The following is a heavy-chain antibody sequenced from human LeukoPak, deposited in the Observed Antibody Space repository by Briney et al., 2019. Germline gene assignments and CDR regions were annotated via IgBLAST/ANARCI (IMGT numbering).Heavy chain of an antibody. CDR3: ARDHYILTGYPSFDY. V-gene: IGHV3-74*01. D-gene: IGHD3-9*01. CDR2: INSDGSST. CDR1: GFTFSSYW. Sequence: GGSLRLSCAASGFTFSSYWMHWVRQAPGKGLVWVSRINSDGSSTSYADSVKGRFTISRDNAKNTLYLQMNSLRAEDTAVYYCARDHYILTGYPSFDYWGQGTLVTVSS. J-gene: IGHJ4*02.